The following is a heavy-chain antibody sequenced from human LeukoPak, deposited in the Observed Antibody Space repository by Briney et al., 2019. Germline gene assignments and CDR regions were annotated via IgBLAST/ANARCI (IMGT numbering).Heavy chain of an antibody. Sequence: SQTLSLTCTVSGGSISSGGYYWSWIRQHPGKGLEWIGYIYYSGSTYYNPSLKSRVTISVDTSKNQFSLKLSSVTAADTAVYYCARTHGGTYYDFWSGPIHYYYYYMDVWGKGTTVTVSS. D-gene: IGHD3-3*01. J-gene: IGHJ6*03. CDR2: IYYSGST. CDR1: GGSISSGGYY. V-gene: IGHV4-31*03. CDR3: ARTHGGTYYDFWSGPIHYYYYYMDV.